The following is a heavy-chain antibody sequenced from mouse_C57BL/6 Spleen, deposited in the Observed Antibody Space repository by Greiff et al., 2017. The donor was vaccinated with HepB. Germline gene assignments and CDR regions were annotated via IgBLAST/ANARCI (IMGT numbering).Heavy chain of an antibody. J-gene: IGHJ4*01. Sequence: VQLQQSGAELVKPGASVKLSCKASGYTFTSYWMHWVKQRPGQGLEWIGMIHPNSGSTNYNEKFKSKATLTVDKSSSTAYMQLSSLTSEDSAVYYCARDSIHYGSSSDYYAMDYWGQGTSVTVSS. V-gene: IGHV1-64*01. CDR2: IHPNSGST. D-gene: IGHD1-1*01. CDR3: ARDSIHYGSSSDYYAMDY. CDR1: GYTFTSYW.